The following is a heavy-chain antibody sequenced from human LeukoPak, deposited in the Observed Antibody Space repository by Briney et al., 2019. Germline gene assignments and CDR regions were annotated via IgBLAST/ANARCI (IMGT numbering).Heavy chain of an antibody. CDR3: ARDRRSGNGGSAFDI. CDR2: VSYDGNHK. J-gene: IGHJ3*02. Sequence: GGSLRLSCAASGFIFTSYVLHWVRQAPGKGLEWVALVSYDGNHKYYADFMKGRFTISRDNSNNTLFLQMNGLRAEDTAVYYCARDRRSGNGGSAFDIWGQGTVVIVSS. D-gene: IGHD5-12*01. V-gene: IGHV3-30-3*01. CDR1: GFIFTSYV.